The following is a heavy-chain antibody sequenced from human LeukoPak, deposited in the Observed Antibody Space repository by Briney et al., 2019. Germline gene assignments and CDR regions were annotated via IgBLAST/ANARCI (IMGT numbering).Heavy chain of an antibody. CDR3: ASGGYCDSASCYPNWFDP. Sequence: PSETLSLTCTVSGGSISSYYWSWIRQPPWKGLEWIGYISYSGSTNYNPSLKSRVTMSLDTSKNQFSLKLSSVTAADTAVYYCASGGYCDSASCYPNWFDPWGRGTLVTVSS. CDR2: ISYSGST. V-gene: IGHV4-59*01. J-gene: IGHJ5*02. D-gene: IGHD2-2*01. CDR1: GGSISSYY.